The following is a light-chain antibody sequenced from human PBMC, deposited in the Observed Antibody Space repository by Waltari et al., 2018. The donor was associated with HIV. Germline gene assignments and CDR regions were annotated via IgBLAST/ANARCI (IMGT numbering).Light chain of an antibody. CDR2: EGT. CDR3: CSCATPNTRV. J-gene: IGLJ3*02. CDR1: SSDVGSCKF. V-gene: IGLV2-23*01. Sequence: QSALTQPASVSGSPGQSISISCTGNSSDVGSCKFVSWYQQHPGKAPKLLIYEGTKRPSGVSNRFSASKSGNTASLTISGLQAEDEADYYCCSCATPNTRVFGGGTKLTVL.